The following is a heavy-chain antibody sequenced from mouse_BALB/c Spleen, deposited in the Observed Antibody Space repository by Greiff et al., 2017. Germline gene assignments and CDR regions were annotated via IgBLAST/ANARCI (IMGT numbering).Heavy chain of an antibody. V-gene: IGHV14-1*02. J-gene: IGHJ4*01. CDR1: GFNIKDYY. CDR2: IDPENGNT. Sequence: EVQLVESGAELVRPGALVKLSCKASGFNIKDYYMHWVKQRPEQGLEWIGWIDPENGNTIYDPKFQGKASITADTSSNTAYLQLSSLTSEDTAVYYCARRGVVAKDYAMDYWGQGTSVTVSS. CDR3: ARRGVVAKDYAMDY. D-gene: IGHD1-1*01.